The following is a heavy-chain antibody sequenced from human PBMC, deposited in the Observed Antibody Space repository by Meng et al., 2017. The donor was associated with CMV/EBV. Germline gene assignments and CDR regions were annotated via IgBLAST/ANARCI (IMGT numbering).Heavy chain of an antibody. D-gene: IGHD6-19*01. V-gene: IGHV1-2*02. CDR2: INPNSGGT. J-gene: IGHJ5*02. CDR1: GYTFTGYY. CDR3: ARDRVAVAGNHWFDP. Sequence: QGRLGESGAEVKKPGASGKVSCKASGYTFTGYYMHWVRQAPGQGLEWMGWINPNSGGTNYAQKFQGRVTMTRDTSISTAYMELSRLRSDDTAVYYCARDRVAVAGNHWFDPWGQGTLVTVSS.